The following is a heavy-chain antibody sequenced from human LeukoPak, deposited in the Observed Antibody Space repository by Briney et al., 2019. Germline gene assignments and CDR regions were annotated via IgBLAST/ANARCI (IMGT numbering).Heavy chain of an antibody. CDR1: GVSISSSSYY. CDR2: IYYSEST. J-gene: IGHJ6*03. D-gene: IGHD3-10*01. Sequence: PSETLSLTCTVSGVSISSSSYYWGWIRQPPGKGLEWIGSIYYSESTYYNSSLKSRVTISVDTSKNQVSLKLNSVTAADSAMYYCARHKTYGSGKSRCYMDVWGKGTTVTISS. CDR3: ARHKTYGSGKSRCYMDV. V-gene: IGHV4-39*01.